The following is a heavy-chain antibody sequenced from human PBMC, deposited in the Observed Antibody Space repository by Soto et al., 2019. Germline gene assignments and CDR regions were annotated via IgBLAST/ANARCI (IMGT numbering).Heavy chain of an antibody. CDR3: ARVPVVVATIYLDY. Sequence: QVQLQESGPGLVNPSQTLSLTCTVSGGSINSGHYYWSWMRQPPGKVLEWIGNIYYSVSTYYNPSLKSRVTISIDPSKNQCSLKLSSVTAADTAVYYCARVPVVVATIYLDYWGQGTLVTVSS. J-gene: IGHJ4*02. D-gene: IGHD2-15*01. CDR2: IYYSVST. V-gene: IGHV4-30-4*01. CDR1: GGSINSGHYY.